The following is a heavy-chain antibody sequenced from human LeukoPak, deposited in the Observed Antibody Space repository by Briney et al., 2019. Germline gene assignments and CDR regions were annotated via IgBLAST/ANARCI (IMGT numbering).Heavy chain of an antibody. J-gene: IGHJ4*02. V-gene: IGHV3-21*01. CDR2: ISSSSSYI. D-gene: IGHD2-21*02. CDR1: GFTFSSYS. CDR3: ARRSCGGDCYSSLSH. Sequence: PGGSLRLSCAASGFTFSSYSMNWVRQAPGKGLEWVSSISSSSSYIYYADSVKGRFTISRDNAKNSLYLQMNSLRAEDTAVYYCARRSCGGDCYSSLSHWGQGTLVTVSS.